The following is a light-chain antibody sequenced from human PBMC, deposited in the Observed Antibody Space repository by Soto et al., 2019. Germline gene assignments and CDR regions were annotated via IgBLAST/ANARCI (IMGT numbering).Light chain of an antibody. J-gene: IGLJ1*01. CDR2: DVS. V-gene: IGLV2-11*01. CDR1: SSDVGGYNY. CDR3: CSYAGSYTLGV. Sequence: ALTEPRSVSGSPAQSVTISCTGTSSDVGGYNYVSWYQQHPGKAPKLMIYDVSKRPSGVPDRFSGSRSGNTASLTISGLQAEDEADYYCCSYAGSYTLGVFGTGTKVTVL.